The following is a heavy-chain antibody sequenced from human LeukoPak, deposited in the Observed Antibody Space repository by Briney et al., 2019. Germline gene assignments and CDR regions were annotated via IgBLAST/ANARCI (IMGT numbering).Heavy chain of an antibody. CDR2: ISAYNGNT. V-gene: IGHV1-18*01. CDR1: GYTFTSYG. CDR3: ARVVWFGELFRDYYYYYMDV. Sequence: ASVKGSCKASGYTFTSYGISWVRQAPGQGLEWMGWISAYNGNTNYAQKLQGRVTMTTDTSTSTAYMELRSLRSDDTAVYYCARVVWFGELFRDYYYYYMDVWGKGTTVTISS. J-gene: IGHJ6*03. D-gene: IGHD3-10*01.